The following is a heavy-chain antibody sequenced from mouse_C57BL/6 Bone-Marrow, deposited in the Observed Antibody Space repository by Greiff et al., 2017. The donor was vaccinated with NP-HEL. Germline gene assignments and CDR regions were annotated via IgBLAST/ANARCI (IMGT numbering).Heavy chain of an antibody. CDR1: GYTFTSYW. CDR3: VRCRFITTVVAPYAMDY. D-gene: IGHD1-1*01. J-gene: IGHJ4*01. V-gene: IGHV1-72*01. Sequence: QVQLQQPGAELVKPGASVKLSCKASGYTFTSYWMHWVKQRPGRGLEWMGRIDPNSGGTKYNEKFKSKATLTVDTPSSTAYMQLSSLTSEDSAVYYCVRCRFITTVVAPYAMDYWGQGTSVTVS. CDR2: IDPNSGGT.